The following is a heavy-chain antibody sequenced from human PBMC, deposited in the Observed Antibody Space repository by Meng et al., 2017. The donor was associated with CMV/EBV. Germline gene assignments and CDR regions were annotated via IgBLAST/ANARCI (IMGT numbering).Heavy chain of an antibody. J-gene: IGHJ4*02. V-gene: IGHV4-39*07. Sequence: ESLKISCAASGFTFSSYSMNWVRQPPGQGLEWIGSVFYSGSAHYNPSLKSPVTISVDTSKNQFSLKLSSVTAADTAVYYCARRSVAVAGKYFDSWGQGTLVTVSS. CDR1: GFTFSSYS. D-gene: IGHD6-19*01. CDR2: VFYSGSA. CDR3: ARRSVAVAGKYFDS.